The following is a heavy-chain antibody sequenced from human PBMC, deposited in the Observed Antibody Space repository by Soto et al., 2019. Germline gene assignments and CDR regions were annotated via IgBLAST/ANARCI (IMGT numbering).Heavy chain of an antibody. Sequence: SETLSLTCTVSGGSISSGGYYWSWIRQHPGKGLEWIGYIYYSGSTYYNPSLKSRVTISVDTSKNQFSLKLSSVTAADTAVYYCAKDKVLNSGSSNCFDYWGQGTLVTVSS. CDR3: AKDKVLNSGSSNCFDY. D-gene: IGHD1-26*01. V-gene: IGHV4-31*03. J-gene: IGHJ4*02. CDR2: IYYSGST. CDR1: GGSISSGGYY.